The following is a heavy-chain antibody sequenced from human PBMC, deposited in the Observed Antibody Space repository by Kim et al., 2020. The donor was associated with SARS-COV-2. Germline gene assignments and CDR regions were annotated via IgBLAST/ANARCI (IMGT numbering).Heavy chain of an antibody. D-gene: IGHD7-27*01. J-gene: IGHJ6*02. Sequence: GGSLRLSCAASGFTFSSYWMHWVRQAPGKGLVWVSRINSDGSSTSYADSVKGRFTISRDNAKNTLYLQMNSLRAEDTAVYYCARALRLGNYYYYYGMDVWGQGTTVTVSS. CDR3: ARALRLGNYYYYYGMDV. CDR1: GFTFSSYW. CDR2: INSDGSST. V-gene: IGHV3-74*01.